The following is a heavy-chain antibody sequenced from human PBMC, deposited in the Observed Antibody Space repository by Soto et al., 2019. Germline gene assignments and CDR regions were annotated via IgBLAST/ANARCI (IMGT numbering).Heavy chain of an antibody. CDR3: SRADSSGYYY. CDR2: INPSGGST. V-gene: IGHV1-46*01. CDR1: GYTFTSSY. J-gene: IGHJ4*02. D-gene: IGHD3-22*01. Sequence: ASVKVSGKASGYTFTSSYMHWVRQAPGQGLEWMGIINPSGGSTSYAQKFQGRVTMTRDTSTSTVYMELSSLRSEDTAVYYCSRADSSGYYYWGQGTLVTVSS.